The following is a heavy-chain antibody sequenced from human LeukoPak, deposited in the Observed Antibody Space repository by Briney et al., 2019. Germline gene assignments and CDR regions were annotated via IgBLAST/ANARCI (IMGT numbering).Heavy chain of an antibody. V-gene: IGHV4-34*01. Sequence: PSETLSLTCAVYGGSFSGYYWSWIRQPPGKGLEWIGEINHSGSTYYNPSLKSRVTISVDTSKNQFSLKLSSVTAADTAVYYCARGGFKYQLLLSYYYYGMDVWGQGTTVTVSS. CDR1: GGSFSGYY. D-gene: IGHD2-2*01. CDR3: ARGGFKYQLLLSYYYYGMDV. CDR2: INHSGST. J-gene: IGHJ6*02.